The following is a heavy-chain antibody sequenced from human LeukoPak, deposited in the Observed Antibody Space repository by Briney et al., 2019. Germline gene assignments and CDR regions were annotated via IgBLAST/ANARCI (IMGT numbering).Heavy chain of an antibody. CDR2: INPNTGDT. J-gene: IGHJ2*01. Sequence: ASVKVSCKASGFTFTAYYIHWVRQAPGQGLEWMGWINPNTGDTNFAQKFQGRVAMTRDTSLSTAYMDLSRLTSDDTAVYYCARDWPGISLHFDLWGRGTLITVSS. D-gene: IGHD2-15*01. CDR1: GFTFTAYY. CDR3: ARDWPGISLHFDL. V-gene: IGHV1-2*02.